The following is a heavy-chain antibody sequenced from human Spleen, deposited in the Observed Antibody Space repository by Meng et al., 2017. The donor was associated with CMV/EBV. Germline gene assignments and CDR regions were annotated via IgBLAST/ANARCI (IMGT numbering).Heavy chain of an antibody. Sequence: GESLKISCAASGFTFRSYGMHWVRQVPGKGLEWVAFIRYDGSDKYYADSVKGRFTISRDNSKSTLYLQMNSLRAEDTAVYYCAKDPYISVVVPTGTEDYWGQGTLVTVSS. D-gene: IGHD2-2*01. CDR1: GFTFRSYG. J-gene: IGHJ4*02. CDR3: AKDPYISVVVPTGTEDY. CDR2: IRYDGSDK. V-gene: IGHV3-30*02.